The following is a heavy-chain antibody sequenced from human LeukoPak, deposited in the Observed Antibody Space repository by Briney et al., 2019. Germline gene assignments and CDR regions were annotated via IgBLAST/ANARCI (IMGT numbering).Heavy chain of an antibody. Sequence: SVKVSCKASGGTFSSYAISWVRQAPGQGLEWMGGIIPIFGTANYAQKFQGRVTITADESTSTAYMELSSLRSEDTAVYYCARDAQRFSARNWFDPWGQGALVTVSS. V-gene: IGHV1-69*13. J-gene: IGHJ5*02. CDR3: ARDAQRFSARNWFDP. CDR2: IIPIFGTA. CDR1: GGTFSSYA. D-gene: IGHD3-3*01.